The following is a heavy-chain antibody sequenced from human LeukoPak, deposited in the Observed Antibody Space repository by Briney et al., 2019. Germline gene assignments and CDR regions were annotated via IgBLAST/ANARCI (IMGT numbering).Heavy chain of an antibody. CDR2: ISGSGGST. J-gene: IGHJ4*02. CDR1: GFTFSSYG. CDR3: ARDKIVGATHFDY. V-gene: IGHV3-23*01. Sequence: GGSLRLSCAASGFTFSSYGMSWVRQAPGKGLEWVSAISGSGGSTYYADSVKGRFTISRDNSKNSLYLQMNSLRAEDTAVYYCARDKIVGATHFDYWGQGTLVTVSS. D-gene: IGHD1-26*01.